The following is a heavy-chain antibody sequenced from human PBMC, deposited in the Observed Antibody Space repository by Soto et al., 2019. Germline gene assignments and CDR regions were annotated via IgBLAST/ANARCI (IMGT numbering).Heavy chain of an antibody. CDR1: GFSFISYS. CDR3: VRDFGWYFRSGYMDV. Sequence: EVQLVESGGGLVKPGGSLRLSCAASGFSFISYSMNWVRQAPGKGLEWVSSINEDSSYIYYAHSLRGRFTISRDYAKDSLYLQMNSLRAEDTAVYYCVRDFGWYFRSGYMDVWGDGATVTVSS. J-gene: IGHJ6*03. CDR2: INEDSSYI. V-gene: IGHV3-21*02. D-gene: IGHD2-15*01.